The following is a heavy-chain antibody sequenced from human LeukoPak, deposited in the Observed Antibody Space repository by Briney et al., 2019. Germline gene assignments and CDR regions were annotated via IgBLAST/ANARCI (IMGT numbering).Heavy chain of an antibody. CDR1: GFTFSTYW. CDR3: PIGPYDY. Sequence: GGSLRLSCAASGFTFSTYWMHWVRQAPGKGLVWVSRINGDGTTTDYADFVKGRFTISRDNAKNTLYLQMNSLRAEDTAVYYCPIGPYDYWGQGTLVIVSS. V-gene: IGHV3-74*01. CDR2: INGDGTTT. J-gene: IGHJ4*02.